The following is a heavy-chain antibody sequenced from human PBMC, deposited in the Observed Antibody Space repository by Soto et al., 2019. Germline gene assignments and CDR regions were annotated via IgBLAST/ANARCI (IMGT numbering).Heavy chain of an antibody. CDR3: ARAVGGSCAFDI. D-gene: IGHD6-13*01. J-gene: IGHJ3*02. Sequence: SETLSLTCTVYGGSVSSGSYYWSWIRQPPGKGLEWIGYIYYSGSTNYNPSLKSRVTILVDTSKNQFSLKLSSVTAADTAVYYCARAVGGSCAFDIWGQGTMVAVSS. CDR1: GGSVSSGSYY. V-gene: IGHV4-61*01. CDR2: IYYSGST.